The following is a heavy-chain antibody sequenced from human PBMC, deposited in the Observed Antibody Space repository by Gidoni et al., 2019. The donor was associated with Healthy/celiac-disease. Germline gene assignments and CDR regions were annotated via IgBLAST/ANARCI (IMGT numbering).Heavy chain of an antibody. CDR1: GGSISSGSYY. J-gene: IGHJ4*02. D-gene: IGHD6-13*01. V-gene: IGHV4-61*02. Sequence: VQLQESGPGLVKPSQTLSLTCTVSGGSISSGSYYWSWIRQPAGKGLEWIGRIYTSGSTNYNPSLKSRVTISVDTSKNQCSLKLSSVTAADTAVYYCAYSSSSYFDYWGQGTLVTVSS. CDR2: IYTSGST. CDR3: AYSSSSYFDY.